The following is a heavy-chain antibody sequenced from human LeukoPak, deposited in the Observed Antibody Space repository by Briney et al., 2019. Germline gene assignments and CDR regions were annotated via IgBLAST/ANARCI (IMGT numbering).Heavy chain of an antibody. Sequence: PGGSLRLSCAASGFTFRSNTMSWVRQAPGRGLEWVSVISGSGSSKYYADSVKGRFTISRDNSMNTLYLQMNSLRAEDTAVYYCARDGRRSLGYCSGGSCGRYFDLWGRGTLVTVSS. CDR1: GFTFRSNT. V-gene: IGHV3-23*01. CDR3: ARDGRRSLGYCSGGSCGRYFDL. CDR2: ISGSGSSK. D-gene: IGHD2-15*01. J-gene: IGHJ2*01.